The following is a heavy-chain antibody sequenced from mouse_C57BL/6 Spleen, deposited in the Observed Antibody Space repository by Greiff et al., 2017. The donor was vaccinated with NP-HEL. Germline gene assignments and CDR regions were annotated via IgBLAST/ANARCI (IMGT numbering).Heavy chain of an antibody. J-gene: IGHJ2*01. V-gene: IGHV1-85*01. Sequence: VKLMESGPELVKPGASVKLSCKASGYTFTSYDINWVKQRPGQGLEWIGWIYPRDGSTKYNEKFKGKATLTVDTSSSTAYMELHSLTSEDSAVYFCARGSYGNYGAYWGQGTTLTVSS. CDR3: ARGSYGNYGAY. CDR2: IYPRDGST. CDR1: GYTFTSYD. D-gene: IGHD2-1*01.